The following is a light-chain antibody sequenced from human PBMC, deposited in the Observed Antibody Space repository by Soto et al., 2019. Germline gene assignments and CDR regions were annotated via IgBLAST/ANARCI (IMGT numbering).Light chain of an antibody. Sequence: EIVLTQSPGTLSLSPGERDTLSCRASQSVSSSYLAWYQQKPGQAPRLLIYGASSRATGIPDRFSGSGSGTDFTLTISRLEPTDFAVYYYQQYGSSLYTVGQGTKLEIK. CDR1: QSVSSSY. CDR3: QQYGSSLYT. J-gene: IGKJ2*01. CDR2: GAS. V-gene: IGKV3-20*01.